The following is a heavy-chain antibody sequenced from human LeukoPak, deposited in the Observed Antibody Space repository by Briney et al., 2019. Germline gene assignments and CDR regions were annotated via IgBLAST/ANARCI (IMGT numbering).Heavy chain of an antibody. V-gene: IGHV3-21*04. Sequence: GGSLRLSCAASGFTFSSYSMNWVRQAPGKGLEWVSSISSSSSYIYYADSVKGRFTISRDNSKNTLYLQMNSLRAEDTAVYYCASTRNYYDSSGYSPYYYYYGMDVWGQGTTVTVSS. CDR1: GFTFSSYS. CDR3: ASTRNYYDSSGYSPYYYYYGMDV. CDR2: ISSSSSYI. J-gene: IGHJ6*02. D-gene: IGHD3-22*01.